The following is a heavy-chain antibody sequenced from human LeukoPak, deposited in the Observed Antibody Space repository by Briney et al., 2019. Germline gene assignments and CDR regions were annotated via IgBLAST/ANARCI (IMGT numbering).Heavy chain of an antibody. Sequence: ASVKVSCKASGYTFTSYYMHWVRQAPGQGLEWMGIINPSGGSTSYAQKFQGRVTMTRDTSTSTVYMELSSLRSEDTAVYYCARGPPRSSWSGYYPLDPWGQGTLVTVSS. D-gene: IGHD3-3*01. CDR2: INPSGGST. J-gene: IGHJ5*02. CDR3: ARGPPRSSWSGYYPLDP. V-gene: IGHV1-46*01. CDR1: GYTFTSYY.